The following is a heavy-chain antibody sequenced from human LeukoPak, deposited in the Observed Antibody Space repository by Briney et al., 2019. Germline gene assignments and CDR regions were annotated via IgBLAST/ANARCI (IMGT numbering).Heavy chain of an antibody. CDR1: GFIFSNYW. CDR3: ARSWRVRRDDDYYYGMDV. D-gene: IGHD5-24*01. J-gene: IGHJ6*02. V-gene: IGHV3-21*01. Sequence: GGSLRLSCAASGFIFSNYWMHWVRQAPGKGLVWVSAISGSGGSTYYADSVKGRFTISRDNAKNSLYLQMNSLRAEDTAVYYCARSWRVRRDDDYYYGMDVWGQGTTVTVSS. CDR2: ISGSGGST.